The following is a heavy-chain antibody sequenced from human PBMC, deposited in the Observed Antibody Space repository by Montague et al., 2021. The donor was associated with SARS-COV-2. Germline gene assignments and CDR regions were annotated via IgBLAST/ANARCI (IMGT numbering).Heavy chain of an antibody. J-gene: IGHJ5*02. D-gene: IGHD3-3*01. Sequence: SETLSLTCTVSGGSISSYYWSWIRQPPGKGLEWIGYIDYSGSTXXXPSXXXRVTISVDTSKNQFSLKLSSVTAADTAVYYCARVSRITIFGVVGWFDPWGQGTLVTVSS. CDR3: ARVSRITIFGVVGWFDP. V-gene: IGHV4-59*01. CDR1: GGSISSYY. CDR2: IDYSGST.